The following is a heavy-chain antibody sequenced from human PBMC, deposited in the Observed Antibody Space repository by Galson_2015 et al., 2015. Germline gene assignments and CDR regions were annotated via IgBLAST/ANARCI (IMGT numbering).Heavy chain of an antibody. V-gene: IGHV3-48*02. D-gene: IGHD1-1*01. CDR1: GVTLSGYA. CDR3: ARDGGVNWDLDY. J-gene: IGHJ4*02. Sequence: SLRLSCAASGVTLSGYAMNWVRQAPGQGLEWVSYISGNSGIIYYADSVKGRFTISRDTAKNSLYLQMNSLRDEDTAVYYCARDGGVNWDLDYWGQGTLVTVSS. CDR2: ISGNSGII.